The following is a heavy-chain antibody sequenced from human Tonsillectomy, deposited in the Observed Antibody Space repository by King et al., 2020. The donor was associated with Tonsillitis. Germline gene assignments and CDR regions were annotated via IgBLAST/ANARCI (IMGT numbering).Heavy chain of an antibody. CDR2: IYYSGST. CDR1: GGSISSYY. D-gene: IGHD2-15*01. CDR3: ARVLATRGKVYYYYMDV. J-gene: IGHJ6*03. Sequence: QLQESGPGLVKPSETLSLTCTVSGGSISSYYWSWMRQPPGKGLEWIGYIYYSGSTNYNPSLKSRVTISLDTSKNQFSLKLSSVTAADTAVYYCARVLATRGKVYYYYMDVWGKGTTVTVSS. V-gene: IGHV4-59*01.